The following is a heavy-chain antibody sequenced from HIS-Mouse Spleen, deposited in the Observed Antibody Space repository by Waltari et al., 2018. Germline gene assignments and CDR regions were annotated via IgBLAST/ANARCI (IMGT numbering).Heavy chain of an antibody. V-gene: IGHV4-38-2*02. D-gene: IGHD1-26*01. CDR1: GYSISSGYY. CDR3: ARDLGGDYWYFDL. CDR2: IDHSGST. J-gene: IGHJ2*01. Sequence: QVQLQESGPGLVKPSETLSLTCTVSGYSISSGYYWGWIRQPPGKGLEWIGSIDHSGSTYYNPSLKSRVTISVDTSKNQFSLKLSSVTAADTAVYYCARDLGGDYWYFDLWGRGTLVTVSS.